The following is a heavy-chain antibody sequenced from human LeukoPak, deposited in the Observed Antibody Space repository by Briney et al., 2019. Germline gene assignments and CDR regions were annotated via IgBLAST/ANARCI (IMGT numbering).Heavy chain of an antibody. J-gene: IGHJ4*02. V-gene: IGHV3-15*01. CDR2: IKSKTDGGTT. Sequence: GGPLIVSCAASGFTFSNAWMSWVRQAPGKGLEWVGRIKSKTDGGTTDYAAPVKGRFTISRDDSKNTLYLQMNSLKTEDTAVYYCTTDLYGDLDYWGQGTLVTVSS. CDR1: GFTFSNAW. CDR3: TTDLYGDLDY. D-gene: IGHD4-17*01.